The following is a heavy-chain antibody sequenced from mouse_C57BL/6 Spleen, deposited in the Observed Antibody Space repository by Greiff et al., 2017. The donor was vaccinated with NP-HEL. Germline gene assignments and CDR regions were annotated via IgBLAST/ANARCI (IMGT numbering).Heavy chain of an antibody. V-gene: IGHV1-69*01. Sequence: VQLQQPGAELVMPGASVKLSCKASGYTFTSYWMHWVKQRPGQGLEWIGEIDPSDSYTNYNQKFKGKSTLTVDKSSSTAYMQLSSLTSEDSAVYYCARKCRYYAMDYWGQGTSVTVSS. CDR3: ARKCRYYAMDY. CDR2: IDPSDSYT. J-gene: IGHJ4*01. CDR1: GYTFTSYW. D-gene: IGHD1-3*01.